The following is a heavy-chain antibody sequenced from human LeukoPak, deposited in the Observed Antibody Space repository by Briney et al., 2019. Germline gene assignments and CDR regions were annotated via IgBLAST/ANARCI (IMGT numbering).Heavy chain of an antibody. CDR2: INHSGST. D-gene: IGHD6-19*01. J-gene: IGHJ4*02. V-gene: IGHV4-34*01. CDR1: GGSFSGYY. Sequence: PSETLSLTCAVYGGSFSGYYWSWIRQPPGKGLEWIGEINHSGSTNYNTSLKSRVTISVDTSKNQFSLKLSSVTAADTAVYYCARGPRGSGWYHRDYWGQGTLVTVSS. CDR3: ARGPRGSGWYHRDY.